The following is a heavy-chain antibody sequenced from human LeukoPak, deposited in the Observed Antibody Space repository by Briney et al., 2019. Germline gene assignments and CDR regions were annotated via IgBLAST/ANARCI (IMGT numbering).Heavy chain of an antibody. CDR3: ARDYGGKFDC. V-gene: IGHV4-59*01. CDR2: VYNGGT. D-gene: IGHD4-23*01. J-gene: IGHJ4*02. CDR1: GGSIRNFY. Sequence: PSETQSLTCTVSGGSIRNFYWSWIRQTPGKGLEWIGYVYNGGTNYNPSLKSRVTISMATSKNQFSLNPNSVTAADTAVYYCARDYGGKFDCWGQGTLVTVSS.